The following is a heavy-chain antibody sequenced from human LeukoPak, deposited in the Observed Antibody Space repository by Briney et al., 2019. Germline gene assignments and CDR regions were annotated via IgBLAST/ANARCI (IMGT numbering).Heavy chain of an antibody. D-gene: IGHD3-3*01. J-gene: IGHJ4*02. V-gene: IGHV1-2*02. CDR2: INPNSGGT. Sequence: ASVKVSCKASGYTFTGYYMHWVRQAPGQGLEWMGWINPNSGGTNYAQKFQGRVTMTRDTSISTAYMELSRLRSDDTAVYYCARSLNVLRFLEWLLGGFDYWGQGTLVTVSS. CDR3: ARSLNVLRFLEWLLGGFDY. CDR1: GYTFTGYY.